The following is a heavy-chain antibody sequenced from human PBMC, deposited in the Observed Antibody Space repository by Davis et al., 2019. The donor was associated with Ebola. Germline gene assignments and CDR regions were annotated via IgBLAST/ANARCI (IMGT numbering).Heavy chain of an antibody. Sequence: GESLKISCKASGYTFTSYWIVWVRQMPGKGLEWMGIIYTGDSDIRYSPSFRGQVTISADKSIKTAFLQWSSLKASDTAMYYCATLRRTITGMDDGFDMWGQGTMVTVSS. CDR2: IYTGDSDI. V-gene: IGHV5-51*01. CDR3: ATLRRTITGMDDGFDM. D-gene: IGHD2-8*02. J-gene: IGHJ3*02. CDR1: GYTFTSYW.